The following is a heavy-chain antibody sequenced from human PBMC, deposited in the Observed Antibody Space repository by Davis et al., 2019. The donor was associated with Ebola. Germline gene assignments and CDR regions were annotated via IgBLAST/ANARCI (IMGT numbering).Heavy chain of an antibody. Sequence: GESLKISCAASGFTFSTYGMHWVRQAPGKGMDWVAFIRYDATNQYYADSVKGRFTISRDNAKNSLYLQMNNLRAEDTAVYFCARSNVWGKGTTVTVSS. CDR2: IRYDATNQ. CDR1: GFTFSTYG. J-gene: IGHJ6*04. V-gene: IGHV3-30*02. CDR3: ARSNV.